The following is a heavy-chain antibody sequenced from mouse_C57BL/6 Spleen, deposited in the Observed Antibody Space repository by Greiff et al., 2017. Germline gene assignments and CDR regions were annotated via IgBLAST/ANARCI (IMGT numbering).Heavy chain of an antibody. Sequence: EVKLMESGGDLVKPGGSLKLSCAASGFTFSSYGMSWVRQTPDKRLEWVATISSGGSYTYYPDSVKGRFTISRDNAKNTLYLQMSSLKSEDTAMYYCAREGYDYDVPYWYFDVWGTGTTVTVSS. CDR3: AREGYDYDVPYWYFDV. D-gene: IGHD2-4*01. CDR2: ISSGGSYT. J-gene: IGHJ1*03. V-gene: IGHV5-6*01. CDR1: GFTFSSYG.